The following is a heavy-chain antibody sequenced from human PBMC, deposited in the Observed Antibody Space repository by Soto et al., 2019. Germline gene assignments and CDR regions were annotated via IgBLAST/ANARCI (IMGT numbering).Heavy chain of an antibody. V-gene: IGHV3-48*01. CDR3: ARGALDYIWGSYPQSGDY. CDR1: GFTFSSYS. CDR2: ISSSSSTI. Sequence: GGSLRLSCAASGFTFSSYSMNWVRQAPGKGLEWVSYISSSSSTIYYADSVKGRFTISRDNAKNSLYLQMNSLRAEDTAVYYCARGALDYIWGSYPQSGDYWGQGTLVTVSS. J-gene: IGHJ4*02. D-gene: IGHD3-16*02.